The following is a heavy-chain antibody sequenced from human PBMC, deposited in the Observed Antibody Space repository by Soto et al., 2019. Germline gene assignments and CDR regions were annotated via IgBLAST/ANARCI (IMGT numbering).Heavy chain of an antibody. D-gene: IGHD1-26*01. CDR3: ARDLGGTGTFDY. CDR2: IWYDGSKK. V-gene: IGHV3-33*01. J-gene: IGHJ4*02. Sequence: QVQLVESGGGVVQPGRSLRLSCAESGFTFSTYVMHWVRQAPGKGLEWVSVIWYDGSKKYYGDSVKGRFSISRDNSKNTLYLEMNSLRAEDTAVYYCARDLGGTGTFDYWGQGTLVTVSS. CDR1: GFTFSTYV.